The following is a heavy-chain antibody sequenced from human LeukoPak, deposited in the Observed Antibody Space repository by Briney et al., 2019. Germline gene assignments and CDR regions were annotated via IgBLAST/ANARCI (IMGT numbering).Heavy chain of an antibody. CDR2: ISYDGSNK. CDR3: AKEPFDWLSINWFDP. Sequence: PGRSLRLSCAASGFTFSSYAMHWVRQAPGKGLEWVAVISYDGSNKYYADSVKGRFTISRDNSKNTLYLQMNSLRAEDTAVYYCAKEPFDWLSINWFDPWGQGTLVTVSS. CDR1: GFTFSSYA. D-gene: IGHD3-9*01. J-gene: IGHJ5*02. V-gene: IGHV3-30-3*02.